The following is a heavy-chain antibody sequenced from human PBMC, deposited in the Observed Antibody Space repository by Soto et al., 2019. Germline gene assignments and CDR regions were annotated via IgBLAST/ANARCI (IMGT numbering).Heavy chain of an antibody. CDR3: ASAYGDPTYLSGMDV. D-gene: IGHD4-17*01. Sequence: QVQLVQSGAEVKKPGASVKVSCKASGYTFTSYAMHWVRQAPGQRLEWMGWINAGNGNTKYSQTFQGRVTITRDTAASTAYIELSSLRSEDTAVYYCASAYGDPTYLSGMDVWGQGTTVTVSS. CDR1: GYTFTSYA. V-gene: IGHV1-3*01. J-gene: IGHJ6*02. CDR2: INAGNGNT.